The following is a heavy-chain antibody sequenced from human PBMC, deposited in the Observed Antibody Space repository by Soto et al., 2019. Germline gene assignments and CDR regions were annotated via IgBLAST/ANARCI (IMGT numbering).Heavy chain of an antibody. CDR3: VRTTIAAASPYQF. V-gene: IGHV1-46*01. Sequence: QVQLLQSGAEVKKPGASVKVSCKAAGYTFTDYYLHWVRQAPGEGLEWMGVINPSGGDTTYAQKSQGRVTITRDTSTTTDYMEMNSLRSEDTAVYYCVRTTIAAASPYQFWGQGTLVIVSS. J-gene: IGHJ1*01. D-gene: IGHD6-13*01. CDR2: INPSGGDT. CDR1: GYTFTDYY.